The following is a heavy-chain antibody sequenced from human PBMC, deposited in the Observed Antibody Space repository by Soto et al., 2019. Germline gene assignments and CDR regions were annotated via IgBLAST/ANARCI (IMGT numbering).Heavy chain of an antibody. CDR3: AIDTTVGSDALAI. V-gene: IGHV1-18*01. J-gene: IGHJ3*02. CDR1: GYTFTNYG. Sequence: QVQLVQSGAEMGQPGASVKVSCKASGYTFTNYGITWVRQAPGQGRGWMGWISVYNGNTNYEQKFQDRVTMTTDTSTSTAYMEVRSLRYDDAAVYYCAIDTTVGSDALAIWGQGTMVTVSS. D-gene: IGHD4-17*01. CDR2: ISVYNGNT.